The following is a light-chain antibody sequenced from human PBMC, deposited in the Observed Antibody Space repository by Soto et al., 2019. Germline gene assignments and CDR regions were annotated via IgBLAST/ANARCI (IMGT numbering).Light chain of an antibody. J-gene: IGLJ2*01. CDR1: YSNIGSNT. V-gene: IGLV1-44*01. CDR2: RND. Sequence: QSVLTQPPSASGTPGKRVTISCSGSYSNIGSNTVNWYQQLPGTAPRLLIYRNDQLPSGVPDRFSGYKSGTSASLAIGGLQSEDEADYYCAAWDDNVVVFGGGTKLTVL. CDR3: AAWDDNVVV.